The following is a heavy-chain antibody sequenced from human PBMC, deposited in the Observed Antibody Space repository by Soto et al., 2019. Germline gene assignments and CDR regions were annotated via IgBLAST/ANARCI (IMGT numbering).Heavy chain of an antibody. CDR2: LYWNGIE. J-gene: IGHJ4*02. D-gene: IGHD3-10*01. V-gene: IGHV2-5*01. Sequence: QITLKESGPSLVKPTQTLTLTCTFSGFSLSSSGESVGWIRQPPGKALEWLALLYWNGIERYSPSLKSRLTVFKDASKSQVVLTMTNMDPVDPATYFCAHGDPLDFHYWGQGTLVTVSP. CDR3: AHGDPLDFHY. CDR1: GFSLSSSGES.